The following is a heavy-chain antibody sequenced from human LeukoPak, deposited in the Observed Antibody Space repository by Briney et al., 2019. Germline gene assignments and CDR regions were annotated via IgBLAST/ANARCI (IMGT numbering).Heavy chain of an antibody. J-gene: IGHJ4*02. D-gene: IGHD6-19*01. CDR1: GFTFSNYA. V-gene: IGHV3-23*01. CDR2: ISDSGGRT. CDR3: AKGGIVVAGPFDY. Sequence: GGSLRLSCAASGFTFSNYAMSWVRQAPGKGLEWVSTISDSGGRTYDADSVKGRFTISRDNSKNTLYVQMNSLRAEDTAVYYCAKGGIVVAGPFDYWGQGTLVTVSS.